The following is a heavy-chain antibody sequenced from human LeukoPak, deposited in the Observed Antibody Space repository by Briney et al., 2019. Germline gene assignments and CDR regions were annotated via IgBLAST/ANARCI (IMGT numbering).Heavy chain of an antibody. D-gene: IGHD6-13*01. CDR3: ARTISTAAGSYGMDV. CDR1: GGSISSSSYL. V-gene: IGHV4-39*01. J-gene: IGHJ6*02. Sequence: ASETLSLTCTVSGGSISSSSYLWGWIRQSPGAGPEWIGSIFYSGTTNYNQSLKSRVTISVDTSKNQFSLKLTSVAAADTAVYYCARTISTAAGSYGMDVWGQGTTVTVSS. CDR2: IFYSGTT.